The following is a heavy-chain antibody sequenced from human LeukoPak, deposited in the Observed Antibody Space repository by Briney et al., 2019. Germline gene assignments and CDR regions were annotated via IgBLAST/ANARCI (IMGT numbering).Heavy chain of an antibody. CDR2: INPNSGGT. CDR3: ARDRGLGEPSIWFDP. Sequence: ASVKVSCKASGYTFTGYYMHWVRQAPGQGLEWMGWINPNSGGTNYAQKFQGRVTMTRDTSISTAYMELSRLRSDDTAVYNWARDRGLGEPSIWFDPWGQGTLVTVPP. V-gene: IGHV1-2*02. J-gene: IGHJ5*02. CDR1: GYTFTGYY. D-gene: IGHD3-16*01.